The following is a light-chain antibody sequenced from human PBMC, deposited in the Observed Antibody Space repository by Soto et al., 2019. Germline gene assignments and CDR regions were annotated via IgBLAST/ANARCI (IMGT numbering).Light chain of an antibody. CDR3: QQRSNWPT. Sequence: DIVLTQSPDTLSLSPGERATLSCRASQSISDYLAWYLQKPGQPPRLLIYDASNRATGVPARFSGSGSGTDFTLTITSLEPEDFAVYFCQQRSNWPTFGQGTKV. CDR2: DAS. CDR1: QSISDY. J-gene: IGKJ1*01. V-gene: IGKV3-11*01.